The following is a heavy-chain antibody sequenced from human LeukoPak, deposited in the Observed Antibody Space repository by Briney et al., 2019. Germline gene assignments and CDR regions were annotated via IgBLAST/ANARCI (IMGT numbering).Heavy chain of an antibody. J-gene: IGHJ6*03. V-gene: IGHV3-23*01. Sequence: GGSPRLSCAASGFTFSSYAMSWVRQAPGKGLEWVSAISGSGGSTYYADSVKGRFTISRDNSKNTLYLQMNSLRAEDTAVYYCAKDGCSSTSCHYYYYYMDVWGKGTTVTVSS. D-gene: IGHD2-2*01. CDR1: GFTFSSYA. CDR3: AKDGCSSTSCHYYYYYMDV. CDR2: ISGSGGST.